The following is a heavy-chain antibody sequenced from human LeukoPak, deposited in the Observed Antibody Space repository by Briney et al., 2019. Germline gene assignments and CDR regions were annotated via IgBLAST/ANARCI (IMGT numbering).Heavy chain of an antibody. CDR2: IRSDGSNE. CDR3: AKDGYYYLDV. J-gene: IGHJ6*03. CDR1: GFTFNTYG. Sequence: GGSLRLSCAASGFTFNTYGMHWVRQAPGKGLEWVAFIRSDGSNECYADSVKGRSTISRDNSKNTLYLQMNSLRPEDSAVYNCAKDGYYYLDVWGKGTTVTISS. V-gene: IGHV3-30*02.